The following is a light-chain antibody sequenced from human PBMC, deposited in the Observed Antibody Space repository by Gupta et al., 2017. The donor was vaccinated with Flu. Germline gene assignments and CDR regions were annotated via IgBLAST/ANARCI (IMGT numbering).Light chain of an antibody. CDR1: QSVSSY. Sequence: FTRSPANLCLPPRERATLSCRASQSVSSYLAWYQQTPGQAPRLLIYDASNRATGIPARFSGSGSGTDFTLTISSLVPEDFAVYYCQQRSNWSPLTFGGGTKVEIK. J-gene: IGKJ4*01. CDR3: QQRSNWSPLT. CDR2: DAS. V-gene: IGKV3-11*01.